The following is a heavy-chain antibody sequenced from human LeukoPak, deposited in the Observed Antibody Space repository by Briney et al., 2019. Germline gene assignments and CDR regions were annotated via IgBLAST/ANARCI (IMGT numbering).Heavy chain of an antibody. D-gene: IGHD6-13*01. J-gene: IGHJ1*01. V-gene: IGHV3-33*01. CDR2: IWYDGSNK. Sequence: PGGSLRLSCAASGFTFSSYGMHWVRQAPGKGLEWVSIIWYDGSNKYYADSVKGRFTISRDDSKNTVYLQMNSLRVEDTAVYYCAAASGYSYFEHWGQSTLVIVSS. CDR1: GFTFSSYG. CDR3: AAASGYSYFEH.